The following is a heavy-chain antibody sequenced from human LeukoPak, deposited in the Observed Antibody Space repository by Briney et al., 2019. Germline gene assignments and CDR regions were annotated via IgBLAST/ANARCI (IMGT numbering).Heavy chain of an antibody. Sequence: PSETLSLTCTVSGGSISSSSYYWGWIRQPPGKGLEWIGSIYYSGSTYYNPSLKSRVTISVDTSKNQFSLKLSSVTAADTAVYYCARYKSSSTNWFDPWGQGTLVTVSS. CDR2: IYYSGST. CDR1: GGSISSSSYY. J-gene: IGHJ5*02. D-gene: IGHD6-13*01. V-gene: IGHV4-39*01. CDR3: ARYKSSSTNWFDP.